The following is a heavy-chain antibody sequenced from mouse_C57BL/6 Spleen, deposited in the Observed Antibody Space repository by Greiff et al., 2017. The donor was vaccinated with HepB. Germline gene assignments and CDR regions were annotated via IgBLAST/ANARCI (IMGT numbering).Heavy chain of an antibody. J-gene: IGHJ2*01. CDR2: IRNKANGYTT. CDR3: ARWDYYGSSYYFDY. V-gene: IGHV7-3*01. Sequence: EVKLMESGGGLVQPGGSLSLSCAASGFTFTDYYMSWVRQPPGKALEWLGFIRNKANGYTTEYSASVKGRFTISRDNSQSILYLQMNALRAEDSATYYCARWDYYGSSYYFDYWGQGTTLTVSS. D-gene: IGHD1-1*01. CDR1: GFTFTDYY.